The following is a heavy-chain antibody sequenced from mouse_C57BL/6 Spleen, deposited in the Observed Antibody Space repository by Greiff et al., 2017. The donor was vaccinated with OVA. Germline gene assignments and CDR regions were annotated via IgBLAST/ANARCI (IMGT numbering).Heavy chain of an antibody. D-gene: IGHD3-2*02. CDR1: GYTFTNYW. V-gene: IGHV1-63*01. CDR3: ARQLSLGDYAMDY. Sequence: VQLQQSGAELVRPGTSVKMSCKASGYTFTNYWIGWAKQRPGHGLEWIGDIYPGGGYTNNNEKFKGKATLTADKSSSTAYMQFSSLTSEDSAIYYCARQLSLGDYAMDYWGQGTSVTVSS. J-gene: IGHJ4*01. CDR2: IYPGGGYT.